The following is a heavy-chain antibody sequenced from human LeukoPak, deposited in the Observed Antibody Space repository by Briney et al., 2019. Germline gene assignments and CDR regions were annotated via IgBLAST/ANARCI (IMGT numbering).Heavy chain of an antibody. CDR1: GGSISSYY. CDR3: ASSTTPSTYYYYYYMDV. D-gene: IGHD4-11*01. V-gene: IGHV4-4*07. Sequence: SETLSLTCTVSGGSISSYYWSWIRQPAGKGLEWIGRIYTSGRTNYNPSLKSRVTISVDKSKNQFSLKLSSVTAADTAVYYCASSTTPSTYYYYYYMDVWGKGTTVTVSS. CDR2: IYTSGRT. J-gene: IGHJ6*03.